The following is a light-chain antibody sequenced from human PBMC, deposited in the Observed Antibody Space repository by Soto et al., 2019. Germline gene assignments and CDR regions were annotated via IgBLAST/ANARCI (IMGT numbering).Light chain of an antibody. Sequence: QSALTQPASVSGSPGQWITISCSGTSSDVGGYNYVSWYQQHPGNPPKLMIYEFSKRPSGVSNRFSGSKSGTTASLTISGLQAEDEADYYCTSYTTSINLVVFGVGTKLTVL. V-gene: IGLV2-14*01. CDR1: SSDVGGYNY. CDR2: EFS. J-gene: IGLJ2*01. CDR3: TSYTTSINLVV.